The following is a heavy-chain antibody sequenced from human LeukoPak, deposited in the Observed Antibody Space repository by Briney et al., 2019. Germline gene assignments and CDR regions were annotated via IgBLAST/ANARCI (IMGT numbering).Heavy chain of an antibody. CDR3: ARNWVEYYYDGSGYYDY. Sequence: ASLKVSCKASGYTFTSYYMHWVRQAPGQGLEWMGIINPSGGSTSYAQKFQGRVTMTRDMSTSTVYMELSSLRSEDTAVYYCARNWVEYYYDGSGYYDYWGQGTLVTVSS. V-gene: IGHV1-46*01. J-gene: IGHJ4*02. CDR2: INPSGGST. D-gene: IGHD3-22*01. CDR1: GYTFTSYY.